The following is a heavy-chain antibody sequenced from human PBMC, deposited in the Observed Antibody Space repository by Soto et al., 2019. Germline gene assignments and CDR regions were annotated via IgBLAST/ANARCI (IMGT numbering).Heavy chain of an antibody. CDR2: SRDKPQGYST. CDR1: GFTLSDHY. V-gene: IGHV3-72*01. J-gene: IGHJ4*02. D-gene: IGHD3-22*01. CDR3: VRATYFSDSSGYTRCLGY. Sequence: EVQLVESGGGLVQPGGSLRLSCAGFGFTLSDHYIDWVRQAPGKGLEWVGRSRDKPQGYSTAYAASVKGRFTTSRDESKNSAYLQMNSLKTEDTAVYYCVRATYFSDSSGYTRCLGYWGQGTLVTVSS.